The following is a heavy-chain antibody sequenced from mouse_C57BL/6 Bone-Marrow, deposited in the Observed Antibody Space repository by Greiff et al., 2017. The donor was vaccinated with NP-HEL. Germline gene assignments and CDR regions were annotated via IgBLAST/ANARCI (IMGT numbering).Heavy chain of an antibody. V-gene: IGHV1-59*01. CDR1: GYTFTSYW. J-gene: IGHJ3*01. CDR3: ARDSTMVKGFDY. D-gene: IGHD2-13*01. Sequence: QVQLQQPGAELVRPGTSVKLSCKASGYTFTSYWMHWVKQRPGQGLEWIGVIDPSDSDTNYNQKFKGKATLTVDKSSSTAYMQLSSLTSEDSAVDSGARDSTMVKGFDYWGQGTLVTVSA. CDR2: IDPSDSDT.